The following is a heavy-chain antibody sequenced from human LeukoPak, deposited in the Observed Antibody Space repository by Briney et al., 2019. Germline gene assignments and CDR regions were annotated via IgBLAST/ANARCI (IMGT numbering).Heavy chain of an antibody. CDR3: ARDRDYYDSSGYSDY. Sequence: PGGSLRLSCAASGFTVSSNYMSWVRQAPGKGLGWVSVIYSGGSTYYADSVKGRFTISRDNSKNTLYLQMNSLRAEDTAVYYCARDRDYYDSSGYSDYWGQGTLVTVSS. CDR2: IYSGGST. V-gene: IGHV3-66*01. CDR1: GFTVSSNY. J-gene: IGHJ4*02. D-gene: IGHD3-22*01.